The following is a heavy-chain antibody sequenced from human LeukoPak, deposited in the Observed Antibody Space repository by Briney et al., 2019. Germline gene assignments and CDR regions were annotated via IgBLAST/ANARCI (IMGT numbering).Heavy chain of an antibody. Sequence: GGSLRLSCAASGFTFSGSAMHWVRQASGKGLEWVGRIRSKANSYATAYAASVKGRFTISRDDSKNTAYLQMNSLKTEDTAVYYCNVVITTKGILDYWGQGTLVTVSS. CDR3: NVVITTKGILDY. CDR1: GFTFSGSA. J-gene: IGHJ4*02. V-gene: IGHV3-73*01. D-gene: IGHD3-22*01. CDR2: IRSKANSYAT.